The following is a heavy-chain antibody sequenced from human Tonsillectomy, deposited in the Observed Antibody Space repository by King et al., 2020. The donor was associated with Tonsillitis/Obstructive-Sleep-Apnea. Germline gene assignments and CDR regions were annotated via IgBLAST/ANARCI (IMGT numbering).Heavy chain of an antibody. CDR2: INPSDGST. CDR3: VRGYSSSWYTIGY. CDR1: GYTFTSYY. D-gene: IGHD6-13*01. Sequence: QLVQSGAEVKKPGASVKVYGKASGYTFTSYYLHWVRQAPGQGPEWMGIINPSDGSTNYAQKFQGRVTMTRDTSTSTVYMELSSLRSEDTAVYYCVRGYSSSWYTIGYWGQGTLVTVSS. V-gene: IGHV1-46*01. J-gene: IGHJ4*02.